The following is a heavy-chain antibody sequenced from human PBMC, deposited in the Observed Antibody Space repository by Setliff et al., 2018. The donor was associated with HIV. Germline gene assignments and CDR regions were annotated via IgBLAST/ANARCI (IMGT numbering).Heavy chain of an antibody. CDR1: GGTFSSYA. V-gene: IGHV1-69*10. D-gene: IGHD2-21*01. CDR3: TRGRGIIGALVY. CDR2: IIPILGIT. Sequence: ASVKVSCKPSGGTFSSYAITWVRQAPGQGLEWMGGIIPILGITNYAQKFQGTVTITADKSTSTAYMELYNLRSEDTAMYYCTRGRGIIGALVYWGQGTLVTVSS. J-gene: IGHJ4*02.